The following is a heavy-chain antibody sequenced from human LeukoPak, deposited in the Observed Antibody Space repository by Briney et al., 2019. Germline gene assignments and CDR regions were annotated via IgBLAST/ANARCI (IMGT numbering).Heavy chain of an antibody. CDR2: ISGSGGST. Sequence: GGSLRLSCATSGFTFSSYAMSWVRQAPWKGLEWVSAISGSGGSTYYADSVKGRFTISRDNSKNTLYLQMNSLRAEDTAVYYCAKDRATTVVTPRYFDYWGQGTLVTVSS. CDR3: AKDRATTVVTPRYFDY. V-gene: IGHV3-23*01. D-gene: IGHD4-23*01. CDR1: GFTFSSYA. J-gene: IGHJ4*02.